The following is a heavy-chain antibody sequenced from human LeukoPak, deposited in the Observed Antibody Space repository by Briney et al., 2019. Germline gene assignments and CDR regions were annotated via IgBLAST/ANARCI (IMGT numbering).Heavy chain of an antibody. Sequence: PGGSLRLSCAASGFAFSSFWMSWVRQAPGKGLEWVANINLDGSEIHSVDSLKGRFTISRDNAKNSLYLQMDSLRAEDTAMYYCARDSAGNDYWGQGTLVTVSS. CDR3: ARDSAGNDY. CDR1: GFAFSSFW. D-gene: IGHD6-13*01. J-gene: IGHJ4*02. V-gene: IGHV3-7*01. CDR2: INLDGSEI.